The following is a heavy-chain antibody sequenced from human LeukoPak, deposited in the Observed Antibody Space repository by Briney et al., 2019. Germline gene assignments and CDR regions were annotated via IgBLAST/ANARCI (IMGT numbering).Heavy chain of an antibody. V-gene: IGHV1-69*05. Sequence: WASVKVSCKASGGTFSSYGISWVRQAPGQGLEWMGGIIPIFGTANYAQKFQGRVTITTDESTSTAYMELTSLRSEDTAVYYCARDLDYDSSGYGYYWGQGTLVTVSS. CDR2: IIPIFGTA. J-gene: IGHJ4*02. D-gene: IGHD3-22*01. CDR3: ARDLDYDSSGYGYY. CDR1: GGTFSSYG.